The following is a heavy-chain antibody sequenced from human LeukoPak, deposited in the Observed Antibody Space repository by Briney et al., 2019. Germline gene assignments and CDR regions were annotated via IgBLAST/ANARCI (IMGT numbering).Heavy chain of an antibody. CDR2: IYYSGST. CDR3: ASQGSSRYFDWLLSDRNWFDP. D-gene: IGHD3-9*01. V-gene: IGHV4-39*01. J-gene: IGHJ5*02. Sequence: SETLSLTCTVSGGSISSSSYSWGWIRQPPGKGLEWIGSIYYSGSTYYNPSLKSRVTISVDTSKNQFSLKLSSVAAADTAVYYCASQGSSRYFDWLLSDRNWFDPWGQGTLVTVSS. CDR1: GGSISSSSYS.